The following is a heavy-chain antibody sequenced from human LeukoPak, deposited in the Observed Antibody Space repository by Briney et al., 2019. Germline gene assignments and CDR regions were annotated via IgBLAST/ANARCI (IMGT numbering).Heavy chain of an antibody. CDR2: IYYSGST. J-gene: IGHJ5*02. V-gene: IGHV4-59*01. CDR3: ARVQPPYFDWLFGFDP. CDR1: GGSISSYY. Sequence: SETLSLTCTVSGGSISSYYWSWIRQPPGKGLEWIGYIYYSGSTNYNPSLKSRVTISVDTSKNQFSLKLSTVTAADTAVYYCARVQPPYFDWLFGFDPWGQGTLVTVSS. D-gene: IGHD3-9*01.